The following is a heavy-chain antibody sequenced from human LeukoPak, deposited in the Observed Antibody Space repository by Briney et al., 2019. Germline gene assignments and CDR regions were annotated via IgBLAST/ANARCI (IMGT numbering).Heavy chain of an antibody. J-gene: IGHJ5*02. CDR1: GYTFTSYT. CDR3: ARARGTMVQGVIIPNWFDP. Sequence: ASVKVSCKASGYTFTSYTMHWVRQAPGQRLEWMGWINAGNGNTKYSQRFQGRVTITRDTSASTAYMELSSLRSEDTAVYYCARARGTMVQGVIIPNWFDPWGQGTLVTVSS. CDR2: INAGNGNT. V-gene: IGHV1-3*01. D-gene: IGHD3-10*01.